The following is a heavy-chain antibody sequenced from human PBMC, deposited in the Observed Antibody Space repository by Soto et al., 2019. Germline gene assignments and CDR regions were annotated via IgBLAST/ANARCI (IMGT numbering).Heavy chain of an antibody. CDR1: GGTFSSYA. CDR2: IIPIFGTA. CDR3: VRHPYSSSWAPYGMDV. D-gene: IGHD6-6*01. J-gene: IGHJ6*02. V-gene: IGHV1-69*05. Sequence: QVQLVQSGAEVKKPGSSVKVSCKASGGTFSSYAISWVRQAPGQGLEWMGGIIPIFGTANYAQKFQGRVTITSDESTNTANMERSSLRAEGTAGYDCVRHPYSSSWAPYGMDVWGQGTTVTVSS.